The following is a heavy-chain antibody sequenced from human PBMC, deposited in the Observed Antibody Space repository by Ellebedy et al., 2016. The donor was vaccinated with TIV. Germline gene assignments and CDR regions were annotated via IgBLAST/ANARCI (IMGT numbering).Heavy chain of an antibody. V-gene: IGHV3-48*02. Sequence: GGSLRLXXAASGFIFSTYSMNWVRQAPGKGLEWVSYISSSSSTIYYADSVKGRFTISRDNAKNSLYLQMNSLRDEDTAVYCARLGSQNYYYGMDVWGQGTTVTVSS. CDR2: ISSSSSTI. CDR3: ARLGSQNYYYGMDV. D-gene: IGHD3-10*01. J-gene: IGHJ6*02. CDR1: GFIFSTYS.